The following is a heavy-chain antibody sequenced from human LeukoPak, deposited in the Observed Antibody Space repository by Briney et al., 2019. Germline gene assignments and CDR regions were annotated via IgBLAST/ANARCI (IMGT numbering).Heavy chain of an antibody. CDR1: GFTFDDYA. Sequence: GGSLRLSCAASGFTFDDYAMHWVRQAPGKGLEWVSGISWNSGTVAYADSVKGRFTISRDNAKNSLYLQMNSLRAEDTAVYYCASLYHFDWLLFDYWGQGTLVTVSS. J-gene: IGHJ4*02. V-gene: IGHV3-9*01. CDR3: ASLYHFDWLLFDY. D-gene: IGHD3-9*01. CDR2: ISWNSGTV.